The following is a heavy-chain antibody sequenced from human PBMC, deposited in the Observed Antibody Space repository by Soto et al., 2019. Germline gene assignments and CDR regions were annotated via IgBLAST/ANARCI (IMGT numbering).Heavy chain of an antibody. Sequence: GGSLRLSCEVSGFTFSMYSMSWVRQSPGKGLEWVAKIPQDGVDGHYADSVKGRFTISRGTGKNSLYLQLTNLRAEDTAVYYCARDHLILPAHDFFYGSDVWGQGTTVTVSS. CDR1: GFTFSMYS. D-gene: IGHD2-21*02. V-gene: IGHV3-7*03. J-gene: IGHJ6*02. CDR3: ARDHLILPAHDFFYGSDV. CDR2: IPQDGVDG.